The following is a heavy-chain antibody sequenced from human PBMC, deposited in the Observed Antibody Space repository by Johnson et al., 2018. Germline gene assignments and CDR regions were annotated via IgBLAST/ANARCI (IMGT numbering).Heavy chain of an antibody. D-gene: IGHD5-18*01. CDR2: ISWDGGST. J-gene: IGHJ6*03. CDR3: AKDFSHSYGYRNYYYYMDG. V-gene: IGHV3-43D*04. Sequence: VQLVESGGGVVQPGRSLRLSCAASGFTFADYALHWVRQAPGKGLEWVSLISWDGGSTYYADSVKGRFTITRDHSKNSLYLQMNSLRAEDTALYYCAKDFSHSYGYRNYYYYMDGWGKGTTVTVSS. CDR1: GFTFADYA.